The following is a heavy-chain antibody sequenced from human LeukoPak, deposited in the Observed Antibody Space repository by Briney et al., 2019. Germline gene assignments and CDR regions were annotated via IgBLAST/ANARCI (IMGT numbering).Heavy chain of an antibody. J-gene: IGHJ6*02. Sequence: GSSVKVSCKASGGTFSSYAISWVRQAPRQGLEWMGGIIPIFGTANYAQEFQGRVTITADESTSTAYMELSSLRSEDTAVYYCAIIVATMSYYYYGMDVWGQGTTVTVSS. D-gene: IGHD5-12*01. CDR3: AIIVATMSYYYYGMDV. V-gene: IGHV1-69*01. CDR1: GGTFSSYA. CDR2: IIPIFGTA.